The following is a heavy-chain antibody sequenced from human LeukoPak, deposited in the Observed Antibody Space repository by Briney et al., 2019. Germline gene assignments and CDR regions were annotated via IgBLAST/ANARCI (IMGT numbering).Heavy chain of an antibody. J-gene: IGHJ4*02. D-gene: IGHD6-19*01. CDR2: IYYSGST. CDR1: GYSISSNNW. CDR3: ARKGQGSGWYVDY. V-gene: IGHV4-28*01. Sequence: PSDTLSLTCAVSGYSISSNNWWGWIRQPPGKGLEWIGYIYYSGSTFYNPSLKSRVTMSVDTSKNQFSLNLSSVTAVGTAVYYCARKGQGSGWYVDYWGQGTLVTVSS.